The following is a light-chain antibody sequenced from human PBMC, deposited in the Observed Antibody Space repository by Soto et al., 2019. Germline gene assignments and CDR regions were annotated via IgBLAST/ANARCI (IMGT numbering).Light chain of an antibody. V-gene: IGLV8-61*01. Sequence: QTVVTQEPSFSVSPGGTVTLTCGVSSGSVSSSDYPSWYQQTPGQAPRTLIYSTNTRSSGVPDRFSGSILGNKAALTIAGAQADDESDYYCVLYMGNGIWVFGGGTQLTVL. J-gene: IGLJ3*02. CDR2: STN. CDR1: SGSVSSSDY. CDR3: VLYMGNGIWV.